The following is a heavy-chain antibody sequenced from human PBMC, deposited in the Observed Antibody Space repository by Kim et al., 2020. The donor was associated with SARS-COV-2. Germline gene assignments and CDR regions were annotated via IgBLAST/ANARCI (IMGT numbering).Heavy chain of an antibody. CDR3: SRDISPATSGTYYEAFDI. D-gene: IGHD3-10*01. Sequence: VKGRFTISRDNANNLLYLQMDSLTADDTAVYYCSRDISPATSGTYYEAFDIWGQGTRVTVSS. V-gene: IGHV3-11*06. J-gene: IGHJ3*02.